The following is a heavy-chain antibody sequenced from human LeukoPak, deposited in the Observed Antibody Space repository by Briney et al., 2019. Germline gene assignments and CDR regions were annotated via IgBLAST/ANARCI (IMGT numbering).Heavy chain of an antibody. D-gene: IGHD5-18*01. V-gene: IGHV3-7*01. Sequence: GGSLRLSCAASGFTVSKNYMSWVRQAPGKGLEWVANIKQDGSEKYYVDSVKGRFTISRDNAKNSLYLQMNSLRAEDTAVYYCARVDAGYYYYGMDVWGQGTTVTVSS. CDR2: IKQDGSEK. J-gene: IGHJ6*02. CDR3: ARVDAGYYYYGMDV. CDR1: GFTVSKNY.